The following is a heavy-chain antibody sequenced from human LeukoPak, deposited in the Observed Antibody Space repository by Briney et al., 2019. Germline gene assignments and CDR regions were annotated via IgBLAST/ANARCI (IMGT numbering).Heavy chain of an antibody. CDR3: ANGYFYASGSYCQPFDF. V-gene: IGHV4-30-2*01. Sequence: PSQTLSLTCTVSGGSVSSGGYSWNWIRQPPGKGLEWIGYISHSGSTDYNPSLKSRVTISMDRSRNHFSLKLSSVTAADTAVYYCANGYFYASGSYCQPFDFWGQGTLVTVSS. J-gene: IGHJ4*02. CDR2: ISHSGST. CDR1: GGSVSSGGYS. D-gene: IGHD3-10*01.